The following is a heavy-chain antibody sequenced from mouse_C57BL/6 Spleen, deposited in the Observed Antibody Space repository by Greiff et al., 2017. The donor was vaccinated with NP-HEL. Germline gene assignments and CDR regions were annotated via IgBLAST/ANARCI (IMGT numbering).Heavy chain of an antibody. D-gene: IGHD1-1*01. J-gene: IGHJ4*01. V-gene: IGHV1-59*01. CDR1: GYTFTSYW. CDR2: IDPSDSYT. CDR3: ARSPYYYGSSYGAMDY. Sequence: VQLQQPGAELVRPGTSVKLSCKASGYTFTSYWMHWVKQRPGQGLEWIGVIDPSDSYTNYNQKFKGKATLTVDTSSSTAYMQLSSLTSEDSAVYYCARSPYYYGSSYGAMDYWGQGTSVTVSS.